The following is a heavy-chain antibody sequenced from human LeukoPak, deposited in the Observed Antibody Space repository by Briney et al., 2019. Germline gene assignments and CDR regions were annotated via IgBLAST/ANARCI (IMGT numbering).Heavy chain of an antibody. Sequence: PGGSLTLSCSASSFSITDKSMTWVRQAPGKGLECVAIIYRGEVTAYADSVRGRFTISRDSGPNTLFLQMDNLRVDDTAVYYCARVVAAIALRDYHYVDVWGKGTTLSVS. CDR1: SFSITDKS. D-gene: IGHD6-19*01. V-gene: IGHV3-53*01. CDR2: IYRGEVT. CDR3: ARVVAAIALRDYHYVDV. J-gene: IGHJ6*03.